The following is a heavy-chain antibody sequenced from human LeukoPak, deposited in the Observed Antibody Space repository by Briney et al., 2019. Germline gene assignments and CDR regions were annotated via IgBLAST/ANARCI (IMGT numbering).Heavy chain of an antibody. J-gene: IGHJ5*02. CDR1: GGSISSSSYY. CDR2: IYYSGST. Sequence: SETLSLTCTVSGGSISSSSYYWGWIRQPPGKGLEWIGSIYYSGSTYYNPSLKSRVTISVDTSKNQFSLKLSSVTAADTAVYYCARVDYYGSSVGFDPWGQGTLVTVSS. V-gene: IGHV4-39*01. D-gene: IGHD3-22*01. CDR3: ARVDYYGSSVGFDP.